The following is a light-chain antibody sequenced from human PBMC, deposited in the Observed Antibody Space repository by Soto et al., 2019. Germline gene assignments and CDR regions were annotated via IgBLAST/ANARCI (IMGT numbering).Light chain of an antibody. CDR3: QQYNNWPRT. CDR2: GAS. J-gene: IGKJ2*01. CDR1: QSVSSN. Sequence: EIVMTQSPAPLSVSPGERATLSCRASQSVSSNLAWYQQKPGQAPRLLIYGASTRAAGIPARFSGSGSGTEFTLTISSLQSEDFAVYYCQQYNNWPRTFCQGTKLEIK. V-gene: IGKV3-15*01.